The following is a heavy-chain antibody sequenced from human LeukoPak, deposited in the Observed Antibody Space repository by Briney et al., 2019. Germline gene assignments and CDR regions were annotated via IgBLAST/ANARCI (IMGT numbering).Heavy chain of an antibody. J-gene: IGHJ1*01. CDR2: IYHSGST. Sequence: SETLSLTCTASGGSISNYYWSWIRQTPGKGLEWIGNIYHSGSTYYNPSLKSRVTISVDTSKNQFSVKLSSVTAADTAVYYCARGGDTSGHYYFEYFQHWGQGTLVTVSS. CDR3: ARGGDTSGHYYFEYFQH. D-gene: IGHD3-22*01. V-gene: IGHV4-59*08. CDR1: GGSISNYY.